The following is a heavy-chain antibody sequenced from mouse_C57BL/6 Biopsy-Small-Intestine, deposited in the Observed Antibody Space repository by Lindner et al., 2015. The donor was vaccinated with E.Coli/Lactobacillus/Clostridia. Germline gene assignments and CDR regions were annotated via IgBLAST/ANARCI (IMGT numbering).Heavy chain of an antibody. Sequence: VQLQESGPALVKPGASVKISCKASGYTLSSSWMNWVKQRPGKGLEWIGRIYPGDGDTNYNGKFKGKATLTADKSSSTAYMQLSSLTSEDSAVYFCASGSGYWGQGTLVTVSA. D-gene: IGHD3-2*02. CDR2: IYPGDGDT. CDR3: ASGSGY. CDR1: GYTLSSSW. J-gene: IGHJ3*01. V-gene: IGHV1-82*01.